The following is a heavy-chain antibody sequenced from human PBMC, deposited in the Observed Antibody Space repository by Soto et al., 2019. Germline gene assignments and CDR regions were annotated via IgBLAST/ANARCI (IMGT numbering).Heavy chain of an antibody. Sequence: EVQLVESEGGLVQRGGSLRLSCAASGFTFNYYWMHWVRQAPGQGLVWVSHIHSDGSTTTYADSVKGRFTISRDNAKNTLYLQMISLRAEDTAVYYCVRGDKGGSDLWGQGTTVTVSS. D-gene: IGHD2-15*01. CDR2: IHSDGSTT. J-gene: IGHJ3*01. CDR1: GFTFNYYW. CDR3: VRGDKGGSDL. V-gene: IGHV3-74*01.